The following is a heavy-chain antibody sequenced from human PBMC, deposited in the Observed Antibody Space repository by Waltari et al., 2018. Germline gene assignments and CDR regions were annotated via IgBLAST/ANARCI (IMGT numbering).Heavy chain of an antibody. CDR3: AKAFPFYYDSSGYSFDY. J-gene: IGHJ4*02. D-gene: IGHD3-22*01. CDR2: ISGSGGST. V-gene: IGHV3-23*01. CDR1: GFTFSSYA. Sequence: EVQLLESGGGLVQPGGSLRLSCAASGFTFSSYAMSWVRQAPGKGLEWVSAISGSGGSTYYAGSVKGRFTISRDNSKNTLYLQMNSLRAEDTAVYYCAKAFPFYYDSSGYSFDYWGQGTLVTVSS.